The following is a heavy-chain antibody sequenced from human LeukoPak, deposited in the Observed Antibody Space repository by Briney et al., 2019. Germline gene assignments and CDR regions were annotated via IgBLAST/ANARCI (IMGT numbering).Heavy chain of an antibody. D-gene: IGHD1-26*01. Sequence: AETLSLTCTVSGGSISSSSYYGGWIRQPPGKGLEWIGSIYYSGSTYYNPSLKSRVTISVDTSKNQFSLKLSSVTAADTAVYYCARHRGSYVCRGQGSLVTVSS. V-gene: IGHV4-39*01. CDR1: GGSISSSSYY. CDR2: IYYSGST. J-gene: IGHJ4*02. CDR3: ARHRGSYVC.